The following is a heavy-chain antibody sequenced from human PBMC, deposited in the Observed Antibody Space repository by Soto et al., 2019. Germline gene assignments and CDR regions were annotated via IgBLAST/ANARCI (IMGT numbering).Heavy chain of an antibody. V-gene: IGHV3-21*01. CDR2: VSSSSDYI. CDR1: GFIFTSHL. J-gene: IGHJ1*01. D-gene: IGHD1-26*01. CDR3: ARDPLGSSGSEYFQH. Sequence: EVQLVESGGGLVKPGGSLRLSCAASGFIFTSHLMNWVRQAPGKGLEWVSSVSSSSDYIYYADSVKGRFTISRDNAKNSLYLQMNSLRAEDTAVYYCARDPLGSSGSEYFQHWGQGTLVTVSS.